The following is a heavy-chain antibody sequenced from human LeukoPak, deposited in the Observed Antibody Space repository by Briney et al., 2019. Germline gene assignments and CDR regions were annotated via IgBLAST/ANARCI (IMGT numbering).Heavy chain of an antibody. CDR1: GYTFTGYY. J-gene: IGHJ4*02. D-gene: IGHD2-2*02. Sequence: ASVKVSCKASGYTFTGYYMHWVRQAPGQGLEWMGWINPNSGGTNYAQKFQGRVTMTRDTSISTAYMELSRLRSDDTAVYYCASLPVPAAIDATDYWGQGTLVTVSS. CDR3: ASLPVPAAIDATDY. CDR2: INPNSGGT. V-gene: IGHV1-2*02.